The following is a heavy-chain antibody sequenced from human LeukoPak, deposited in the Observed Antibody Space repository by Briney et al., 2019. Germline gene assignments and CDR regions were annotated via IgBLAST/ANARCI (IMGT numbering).Heavy chain of an antibody. CDR3: AREGGGGDNWNDVGAFDI. J-gene: IGHJ3*02. Sequence: ASVKVSCKTSGGTFSSYAISWVRQAPGQGLEWMGGIIPIFGTANYAQKFQGRVTITADKSTSTAYMELSSLRSEDTAVYYCAREGGGGDNWNDVGAFDIWGQGTMVTVSS. D-gene: IGHD1-20*01. V-gene: IGHV1-69*06. CDR1: GGTFSSYA. CDR2: IIPIFGTA.